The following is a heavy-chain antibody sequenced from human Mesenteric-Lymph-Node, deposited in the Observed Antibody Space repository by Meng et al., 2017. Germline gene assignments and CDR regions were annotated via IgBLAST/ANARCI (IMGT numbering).Heavy chain of an antibody. Sequence: SVKVSCKASGGTFSSYAISWVRQAPGQGHEWMGGIIPIFGTTNNAQKFQGRVTITADKSKSTAYMELSSLRSEDTAVYYCARSRFLEWSEWYNWFDPWGQGTLVTVSS. CDR3: ARSRFLEWSEWYNWFDP. D-gene: IGHD3-3*01. CDR1: GGTFSSYA. V-gene: IGHV1-69*06. J-gene: IGHJ5*02. CDR2: IIPIFGTT.